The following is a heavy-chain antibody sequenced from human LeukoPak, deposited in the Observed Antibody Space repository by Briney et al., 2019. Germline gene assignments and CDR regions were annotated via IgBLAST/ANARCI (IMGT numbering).Heavy chain of an antibody. CDR1: GGSISSYY. Sequence: KPSETLSPTCTVSGGSISSYYWGWIRQPPGKGLEWIGSIYYSGSTCYNPSLKSRVTISVDTSKNQFSLKLSSVTAADTAVYYCARQSYSSGWYGGYNWFDPWGQGTLVTVSS. V-gene: IGHV4-39*01. J-gene: IGHJ5*02. CDR2: IYYSGST. D-gene: IGHD6-19*01. CDR3: ARQSYSSGWYGGYNWFDP.